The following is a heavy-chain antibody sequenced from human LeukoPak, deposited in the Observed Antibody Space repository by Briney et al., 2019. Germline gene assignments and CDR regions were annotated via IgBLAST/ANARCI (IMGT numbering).Heavy chain of an antibody. CDR3: AKDRGTGDYVFDY. D-gene: IGHD4-17*01. Sequence: PGGSLRLSCAASGFTFSSYAMSWVRQAPGKGLEWVSTFSGRAGSTNYADSVKGRFTISRDNSKNTLYLQMYSLRAEDTAIYYCAKDRGTGDYVFDYWGQGTLVTVSS. J-gene: IGHJ4*02. V-gene: IGHV3-23*01. CDR2: FSGRAGST. CDR1: GFTFSSYA.